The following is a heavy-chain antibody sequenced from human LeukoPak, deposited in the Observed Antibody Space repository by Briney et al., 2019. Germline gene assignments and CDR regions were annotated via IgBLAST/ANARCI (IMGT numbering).Heavy chain of an antibody. V-gene: IGHV3-23*01. CDR1: GFTFSSYA. J-gene: IGHJ4*02. D-gene: IGHD6-13*01. CDR3: AKDKGGPYSSSWYSQGSDY. CDR2: ISGSGGST. Sequence: GGSLRLSCAASGFTFSSYAMSWVRQAPGKGLEWVSAISGSGGSTYYADSVKGRFTISRDNSKNTLYLQMNSLRAEDTAVYCCAKDKGGPYSSSWYSQGSDYWGQGTLVTVSS.